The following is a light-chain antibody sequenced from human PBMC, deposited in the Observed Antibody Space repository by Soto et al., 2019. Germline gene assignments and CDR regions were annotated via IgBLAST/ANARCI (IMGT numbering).Light chain of an antibody. CDR3: SSYTSSSTVV. CDR2: EVS. J-gene: IGLJ2*01. CDR1: SSDVGGYNY. V-gene: IGLV2-14*01. Sequence: QSALTQPASESGSPGQSITISCTGTSSDVGGYNYVSWYQQHPGKAPKLMIYEVSNRPSGVSNRFSGSKSGNTASLTISGLQAEVEADYYCSSYTSSSTVVFGGGTKLTVL.